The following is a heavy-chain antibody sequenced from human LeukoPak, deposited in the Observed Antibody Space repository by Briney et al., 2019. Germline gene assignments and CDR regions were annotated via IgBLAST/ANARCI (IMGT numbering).Heavy chain of an antibody. V-gene: IGHV3-21*01. CDR1: GFTFSSYS. CDR3: ARGRDYYGSGSPPYYYYGMDV. CDR2: ISSSSSYI. J-gene: IGHJ6*04. D-gene: IGHD3-10*01. Sequence: PGGSLRLSCAASGFTFSSYSMNWVHQAPGKGLEWVSSISSSSSYIYYADSVKGRFTISRDNAKNSLYLQMNSLRAEDTAVYYCARGRDYYGSGSPPYYYYGMDVWGKGTTVTVSS.